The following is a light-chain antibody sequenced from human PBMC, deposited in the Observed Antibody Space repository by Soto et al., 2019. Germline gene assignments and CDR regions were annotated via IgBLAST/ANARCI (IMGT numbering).Light chain of an antibody. J-gene: IGKJ1*01. V-gene: IGKV3D-20*02. Sequence: EIVLTQSPGTLSLSPGDRATLSCRASQSVNSNFLAWYQQKPGQAPRLLIYGASSRATGIPDTFSGSGSGTDFTLTISSLEPGDFAVYYWQQRSNWPGTFGQGTKVDIK. CDR1: QSVNSNF. CDR3: QQRSNWPGT. CDR2: GAS.